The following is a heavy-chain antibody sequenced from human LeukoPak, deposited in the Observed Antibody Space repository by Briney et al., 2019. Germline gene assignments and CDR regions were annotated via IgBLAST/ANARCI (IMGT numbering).Heavy chain of an antibody. J-gene: IGHJ5*02. CDR1: GGSISSHY. V-gene: IGHV4-59*11. Sequence: SETLSLTCTVSGGSISSHYWSWIRQPPGKGLEWIGYIYYTGSTYYNPSLKSRVTISVDTSKNQFSLKLSSVTAADTAVYYCARDRGYDYVWGSYRANWFDPWGQGTLVTVSS. CDR2: IYYTGST. CDR3: ARDRGYDYVWGSYRANWFDP. D-gene: IGHD3-16*02.